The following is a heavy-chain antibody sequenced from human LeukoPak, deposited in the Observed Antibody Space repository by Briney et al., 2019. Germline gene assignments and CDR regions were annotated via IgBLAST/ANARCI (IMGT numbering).Heavy chain of an antibody. J-gene: IGHJ5*02. V-gene: IGHV4-59*08. CDR2: VYYSGST. CDR1: GGSISSDY. D-gene: IGHD6-13*01. Sequence: SETLSLTCTVSGGSISSDYWSWIRQPPGKGLEWTGYVYYSGSTNYNPSLKSRVTISVDTSKSQFSLKLSSVTAADTAVYYCARGNAAGTGIWFDPWGQGTLVTVSS. CDR3: ARGNAAGTGIWFDP.